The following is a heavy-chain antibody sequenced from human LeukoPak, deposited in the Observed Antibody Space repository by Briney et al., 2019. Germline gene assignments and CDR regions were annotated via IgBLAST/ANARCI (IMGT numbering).Heavy chain of an antibody. J-gene: IGHJ4*02. Sequence: PGGSLRLSCAASGFTFRSYGMHWVRQAPGKGLEWVAFIDYDGTNKYYADSVKGRFTISRDNSKNTLYLQMNSLRAEDTAVYYCAKESGDYGAQSPMDYWGQGTLVTVSS. CDR1: GFTFRSYG. CDR2: IDYDGTNK. D-gene: IGHD4-17*01. CDR3: AKESGDYGAQSPMDY. V-gene: IGHV3-30*02.